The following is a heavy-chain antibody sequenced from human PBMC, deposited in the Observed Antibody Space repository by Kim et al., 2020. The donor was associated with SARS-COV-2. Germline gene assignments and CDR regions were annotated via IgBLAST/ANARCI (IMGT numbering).Heavy chain of an antibody. D-gene: IGHD6-13*01. V-gene: IGHV3-33*01. J-gene: IGHJ4*02. CDR3: ARVLPGIAAAGSFDY. CDR2: IWYDGSNK. CDR1: GFTFSSYG. Sequence: GGSLRLSCAASGFTFSSYGMHWVRQAPGKGLEWVAVIWYDGSNKYYADSVKGRFTISRDNSKNTLYLQMNSLRAEDTAVYYCARVLPGIAAAGSFDYWGQGTLVTVSS.